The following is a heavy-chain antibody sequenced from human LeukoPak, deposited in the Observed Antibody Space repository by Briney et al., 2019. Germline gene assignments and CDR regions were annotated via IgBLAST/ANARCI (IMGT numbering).Heavy chain of an antibody. J-gene: IGHJ3*02. CDR3: ARRGYCSSTSCYDAFDI. CDR2: MNPNSYNT. V-gene: IGHV1-8*03. CDR1: GYTFTSYD. Sequence: GASVKVSCKASGYTFTSYDINWVRQATGQGLEWMGWMNPNSYNTGYAQKFQGRVTITRNTSISAAYMELSSLRSEDTAVYYCARRGYCSSTSCYDAFDIWGQGTMVTVSS. D-gene: IGHD2-2*01.